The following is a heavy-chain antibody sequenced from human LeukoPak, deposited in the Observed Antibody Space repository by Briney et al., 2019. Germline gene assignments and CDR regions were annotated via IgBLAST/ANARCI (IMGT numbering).Heavy chain of an antibody. D-gene: IGHD5-18*01. V-gene: IGHV3-74*01. CDR2: INSDGSST. CDR1: GFTFSSYW. CDR3: ARGGGHSYGLGHWYFDL. J-gene: IGHJ2*01. Sequence: PGGSLRLSCAASGFTFSSYWMHWVRQAPGKGLVWVSRINSDGSSTSYADSVKGRFTISRDNAKNTLYLQMNSLRAEDTAVYYCARGGGHSYGLGHWYFDLWGRGTLVTVSS.